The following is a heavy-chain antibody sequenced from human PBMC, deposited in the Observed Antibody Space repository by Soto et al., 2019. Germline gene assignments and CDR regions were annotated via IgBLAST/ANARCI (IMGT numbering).Heavy chain of an antibody. D-gene: IGHD3-3*01. Sequence: ASVKVSCKASGYTFISYDINWVRQATGQGLEWMGWMNPNSGNTGYAQKFQGRVTMTRNTSISTAYMELSSLRSEDTAVYYCARVSSHTIFGPSNYYYYRMDVWGQGTTVTVSS. V-gene: IGHV1-8*01. CDR2: MNPNSGNT. CDR3: ARVSSHTIFGPSNYYYYRMDV. J-gene: IGHJ6*02. CDR1: GYTFISYD.